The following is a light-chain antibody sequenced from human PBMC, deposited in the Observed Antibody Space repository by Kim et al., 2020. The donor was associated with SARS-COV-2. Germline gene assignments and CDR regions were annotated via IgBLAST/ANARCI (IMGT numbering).Light chain of an antibody. CDR1: QDISNY. V-gene: IGKV1-33*01. CDR2: DAS. J-gene: IGKJ3*01. CDR3: QQYDYLPFT. Sequence: DIQMTQSPSSLSASVGDRVTITCQATQDISNYLNWYQHKPGKAPKLLIYDASNLETGVPSRFSGSGSGTDFTFTINSLQPEDFATYYCQQYDYLPFTFGPGTKVDIK.